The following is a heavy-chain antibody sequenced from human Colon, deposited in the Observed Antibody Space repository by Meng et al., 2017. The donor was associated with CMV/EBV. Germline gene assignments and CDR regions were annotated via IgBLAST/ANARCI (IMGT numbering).Heavy chain of an antibody. CDR2: ILHTGTT. CDR1: GGSFSSGHW. CDR3: ARNGYYSLES. V-gene: IGHV4-4*02. D-gene: IGHD3-22*01. Sequence: SLTCGVYGGSFSSGHWWSGVRQPPGKGLEWMGEILHTGTTTYNPSLKSRVTFSLDESKNELSLKLTSVTAADTAVYYCARNGYYSLESWSQGTLVTVSS. J-gene: IGHJ4*02.